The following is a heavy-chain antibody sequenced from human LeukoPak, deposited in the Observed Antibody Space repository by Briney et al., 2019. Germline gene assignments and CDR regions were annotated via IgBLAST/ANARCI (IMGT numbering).Heavy chain of an antibody. CDR1: GGSIGSYY. V-gene: IGHV4-59*01. CDR2: IYYSGST. J-gene: IGHJ5*02. Sequence: SETLSLTCTVSGGSIGSYYWSWIRQPPGKGLEWIGYIYYSGSTNYNPSLKSRVTISVDTSKNQFSLKLSSVTAADTAVYYCARAVYTWAWFDPWGQGTLVTVSS. CDR3: ARAVYTWAWFDP. D-gene: IGHD2-2*02.